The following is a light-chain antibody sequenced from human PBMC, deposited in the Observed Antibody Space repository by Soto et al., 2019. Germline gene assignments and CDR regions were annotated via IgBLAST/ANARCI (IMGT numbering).Light chain of an antibody. CDR2: STN. V-gene: IGLV8-61*01. Sequence: QAVVTQEPSFSVSPGRTVTLTCGLSSGSVSTSYYPSWYQQTPGQAPRTLIYSTNTRSSGVPDRFSGSILGNKAALTITGAQADDDSDYYGVLYLGRGMWVFGGGPKLTVL. J-gene: IGLJ3*02. CDR1: SGSVSTSYY. CDR3: VLYLGRGMWV.